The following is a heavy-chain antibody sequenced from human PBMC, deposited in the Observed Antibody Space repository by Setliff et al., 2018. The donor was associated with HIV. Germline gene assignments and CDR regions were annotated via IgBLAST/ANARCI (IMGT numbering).Heavy chain of an antibody. Sequence: SETLSLTCAVSGYSINSGYYWGWIRQPPGKGLQWIASIYHGGSTYYNPSLRSRVTISVDTSKNLFSLKLSSVTAADTAVYYCARRGMRNDPYYYYGMGVWGQGTTVTAP. D-gene: IGHD3-16*01. CDR3: ARRGMRNDPYYYYGMGV. J-gene: IGHJ6*02. V-gene: IGHV4-38-2*01. CDR2: IYHGGST. CDR1: GYSINSGYY.